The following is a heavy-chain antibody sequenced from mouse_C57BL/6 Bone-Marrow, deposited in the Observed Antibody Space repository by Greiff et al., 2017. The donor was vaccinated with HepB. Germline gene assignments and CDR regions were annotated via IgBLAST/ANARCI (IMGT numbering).Heavy chain of an antibody. D-gene: IGHD1-1*01. V-gene: IGHV5-6*02. Sequence: DVKLVESGGDLVKPGGSLKLSCSASGFTFSSYGMSWVRQTPDKRLEWVATISSGGSYTYYPDSVKGRFTISRDNAKNTLYLQMSSLKSEDTAMYYCARRDYGSPWYFDVWGTGTTVTVSS. CDR3: ARRDYGSPWYFDV. CDR1: GFTFSSYG. J-gene: IGHJ1*03. CDR2: ISSGGSYT.